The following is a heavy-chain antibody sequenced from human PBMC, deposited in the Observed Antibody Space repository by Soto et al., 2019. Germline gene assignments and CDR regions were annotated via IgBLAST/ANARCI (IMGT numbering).Heavy chain of an antibody. D-gene: IGHD3-10*01. CDR1: NGSISSAIYY. CDR2: IYHSGST. J-gene: IGHJ5*02. V-gene: IGHV4-39*01. CDR3: AGRSSLASVQVYFGEISNYNWFDP. Sequence: PSETLSLTCTVSNGSISSAIYYWGWIRQPPGKGLEWIGSIYHSGSTYYNPSLQGRVTISVDTSKNQFSLKLSSVTAADTAVYFCAGRSSLASVQVYFGEISNYNWFDPWGQGTLVTVSS.